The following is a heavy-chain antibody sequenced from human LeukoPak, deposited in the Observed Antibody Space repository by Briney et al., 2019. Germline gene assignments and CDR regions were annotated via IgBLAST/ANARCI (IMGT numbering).Heavy chain of an antibody. Sequence: GGSLRLSCAASGFTFSSYWMSWVRQAPGKGLEWVANIKQDGSEKYYVDSVKGRFTISRDNAKNSLYLQMNSLRAEDTAVYYCARDAAGAYYYYYYMDVWGKGTTVTVSS. J-gene: IGHJ6*03. V-gene: IGHV3-7*01. CDR2: IKQDGSEK. CDR1: GFTFSSYW. CDR3: ARDAAGAYYYYYYMDV. D-gene: IGHD6-13*01.